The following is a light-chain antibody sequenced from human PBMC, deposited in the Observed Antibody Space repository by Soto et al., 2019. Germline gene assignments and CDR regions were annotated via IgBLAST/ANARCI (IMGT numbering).Light chain of an antibody. J-gene: IGLJ2*01. V-gene: IGLV2-14*01. Sequence: QSALTQPASVSGSPGQSITISCTGTSSDIGGYKYVSWYQQHPGKVPKLLIYGVTNRPSGVSSRFSGSKSGNTASLIISGLQVEDEAHYYCSSYTSTSSVVIGGGTKLNVL. CDR1: SSDIGGYKY. CDR3: SSYTSTSSVV. CDR2: GVT.